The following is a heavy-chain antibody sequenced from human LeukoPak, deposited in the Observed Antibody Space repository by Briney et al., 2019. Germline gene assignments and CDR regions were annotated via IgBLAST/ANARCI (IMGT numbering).Heavy chain of an antibody. V-gene: IGHV3-30*02. CDR3: AKSRVRDGGAYFDY. J-gene: IGHJ4*02. D-gene: IGHD3-10*01. CDR1: GLTFSSYG. Sequence: GGSLRLSCAASGLTFSSYGMHWVRRAPGKGLEGVAFIRYDGSNKYYADSVKGRFTISRDNSKNTLYLQMNSLRAEDTAVYYCAKSRVRDGGAYFDYWGQGTLVTVSS. CDR2: IRYDGSNK.